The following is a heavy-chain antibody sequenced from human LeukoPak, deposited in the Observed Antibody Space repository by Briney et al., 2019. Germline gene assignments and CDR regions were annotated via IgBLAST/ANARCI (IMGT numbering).Heavy chain of an antibody. Sequence: PGGSLRLSCAASGFTVSSNCMSWVRQAPGKGLEWVSLIYSDGSTYYGDSVKDRFTISRDNSKNTLYLQMNSLRAEDTAVYYCARDRGWRSSGYYLYYFDFWGQGTLVTVSS. CDR2: IYSDGST. D-gene: IGHD3-22*01. V-gene: IGHV3-53*01. J-gene: IGHJ4*02. CDR3: ARDRGWRSSGYYLYYFDF. CDR1: GFTVSSNC.